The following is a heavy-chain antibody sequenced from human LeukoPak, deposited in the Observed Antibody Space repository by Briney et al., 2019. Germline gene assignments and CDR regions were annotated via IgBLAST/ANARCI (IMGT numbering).Heavy chain of an antibody. CDR1: GFTFSSYW. V-gene: IGHV3-7*01. D-gene: IGHD3-10*01. CDR2: IKQDGSEK. CDR3: AREKYYGSGILYYFDS. J-gene: IGHJ4*02. Sequence: PGGSLRLSCAASGFTFSSYWMSWVRQAPGKGLEWVANIKQDGSEKYYVDSVKGRITISRDNAKKSLYLQVNSLRAEDTAVYYCAREKYYGSGILYYFDSWGQGTLVTVSS.